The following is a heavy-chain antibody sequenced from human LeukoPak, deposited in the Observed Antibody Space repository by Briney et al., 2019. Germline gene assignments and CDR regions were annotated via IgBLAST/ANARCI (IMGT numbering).Heavy chain of an antibody. CDR2: ISWRSDSV. Sequence: QTGGSLRLSCAASGFTFSNSAMHWVRQAPGKGLEWVSGISWRSDSVDYAESVKGRFTISRDNAKNSLYLQMNSLRADDTALYYCAKDWSYGGNSWKYFGSWGQGILVTVSS. CDR1: GFTFSNSA. J-gene: IGHJ4*02. CDR3: AKDWSYGGNSWKYFGS. V-gene: IGHV3-9*01. D-gene: IGHD4-23*01.